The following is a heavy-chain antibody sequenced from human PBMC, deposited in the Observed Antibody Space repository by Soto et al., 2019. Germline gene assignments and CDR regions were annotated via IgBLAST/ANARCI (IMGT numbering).Heavy chain of an antibody. D-gene: IGHD4-4*01. CDR2: INAGNGNT. V-gene: IGHV1-3*01. CDR1: GYTFTSYA. CDR3: ARAYQGDYSNFKTDDGYYYYMDV. Sequence: QVQLVQSGAEVKKPGASVKVSCKASGYTFTSYAMHWVRQAPGQRLEWMGWINAGNGNTKYSQKFQGRVTITRDTSASTAYMELSSLRSEDTPVYYCARAYQGDYSNFKTDDGYYYYMDVWGKGTTVTVSS. J-gene: IGHJ6*03.